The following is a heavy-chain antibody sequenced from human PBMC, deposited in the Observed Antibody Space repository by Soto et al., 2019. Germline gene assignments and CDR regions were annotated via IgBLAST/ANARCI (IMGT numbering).Heavy chain of an antibody. D-gene: IGHD2-21*02. CDR1: GFTFSSYG. CDR2: IWYDGSNK. J-gene: IGHJ2*01. Sequence: QVQLVESGGGVVQPGRSLRLSCAASGFTFSSYGRHWVRQAPGKGLEWVAVIWYDGSNKYYAESVKGRFTISRDNSKNTLYLQMNGLRAEDTAVFYCARGWYCGGDCYEWYFDLWGRGTLVTVSS. V-gene: IGHV3-33*01. CDR3: ARGWYCGGDCYEWYFDL.